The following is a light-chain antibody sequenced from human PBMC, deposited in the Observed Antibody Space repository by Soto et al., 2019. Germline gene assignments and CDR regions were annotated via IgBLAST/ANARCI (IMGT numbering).Light chain of an antibody. V-gene: IGKV1-39*01. CDR1: QSIKKF. J-gene: IGKJ4*01. Sequence: DIQMTQSPSSVSASVGDRITITCRASQSIKKFLSWYQQKPGRAPKLLIYDASTLQGGVPSRFSGSGSATEFTLTISSLQPEDFATYYCQQSYITLALTFGGGTKVDIK. CDR2: DAS. CDR3: QQSYITLALT.